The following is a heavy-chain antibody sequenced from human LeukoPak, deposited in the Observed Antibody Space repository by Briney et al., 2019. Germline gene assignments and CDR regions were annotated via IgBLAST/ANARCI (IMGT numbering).Heavy chain of an antibody. V-gene: IGHV3-7*01. J-gene: IGHJ6*04. CDR1: GFTFSSYW. CDR2: IKQDGSEK. CDR3: AREGRPSWWYYYYYGMDV. D-gene: IGHD2-8*02. Sequence: PGGSLRLSCAASGFTFSSYWMSWVRQAPGKGLEWVANIKQDGSEKYYVDSVKGRFTISRDNAKNSLYLQMNSLRAEDTAVYYCAREGRPSWWYYYYYGMDVWGKGTTVTVSS.